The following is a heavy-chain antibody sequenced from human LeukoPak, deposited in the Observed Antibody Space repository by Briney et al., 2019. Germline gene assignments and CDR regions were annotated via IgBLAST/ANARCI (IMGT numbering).Heavy chain of an antibody. CDR3: AKWTVVVPAAIPRTAEQIYYFDY. Sequence: GGSLRLSCAASGFTFSSYGMHWVRQAPGKGLGWVAFIRYDGSNKYYADSVKGRFTISRDNSKNTLYLQMNSLRAEDTAVYYCAKWTVVVPAAIPRTAEQIYYFDYWGQGTLVTVSS. D-gene: IGHD2-2*02. CDR2: IRYDGSNK. CDR1: GFTFSSYG. J-gene: IGHJ4*02. V-gene: IGHV3-30*02.